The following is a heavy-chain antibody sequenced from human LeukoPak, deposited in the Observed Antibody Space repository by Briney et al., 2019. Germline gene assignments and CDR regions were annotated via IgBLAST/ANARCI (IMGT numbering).Heavy chain of an antibody. CDR3: AKRREGAFDY. J-gene: IGHJ4*02. CDR1: GFTFSSYS. CDR2: ISSSSSYI. V-gene: IGHV3-21*04. Sequence: GGSLRLSCAASGFTFSSYSMNWVRQAPGKGLECVSSISSSSSYIYYADSVKGRFTISRDNAKNSLYLQMNSLRAEDTAKYYCAKRREGAFDYWGQGILVTVSS. D-gene: IGHD1-26*01.